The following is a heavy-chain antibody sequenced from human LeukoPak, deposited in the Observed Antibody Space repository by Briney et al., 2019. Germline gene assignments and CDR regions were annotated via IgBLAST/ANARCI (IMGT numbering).Heavy chain of an antibody. Sequence: GGSLPLSYAPSGFTFSSYSMNWVRQPPRKGLEWVSSISTSSSYIYYAPSVKGRFIICGDNAKISLYLEMNSLRADDTAMYCCAKDRSAPHMLWNAFDIWGQGTMVTVSS. J-gene: IGHJ3*02. D-gene: IGHD2-8*01. CDR3: AKDRSAPHMLWNAFDI. CDR2: ISTSSSYI. V-gene: IGHV3-21*01. CDR1: GFTFSSYS.